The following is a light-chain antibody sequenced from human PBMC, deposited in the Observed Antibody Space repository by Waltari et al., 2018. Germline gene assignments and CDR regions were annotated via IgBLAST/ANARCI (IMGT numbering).Light chain of an antibody. CDR3: CSYTTSSTFV. J-gene: IGLJ2*01. Sequence: QSAPNQPPSVSGSPGQSVTISCTGTSSYVGGYNYISWYQQHPGKAPKLMIYGVSNRPSGVSDRFSGSKSGNTASLTISGLQAEDEADYYCCSYTTSSTFVFGGGTRLTVL. CDR2: GVS. V-gene: IGLV2-14*01. CDR1: SSYVGGYNY.